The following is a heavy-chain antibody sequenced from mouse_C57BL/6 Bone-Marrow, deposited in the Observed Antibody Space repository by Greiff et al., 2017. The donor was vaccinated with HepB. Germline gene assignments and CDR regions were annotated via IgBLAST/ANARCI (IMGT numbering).Heavy chain of an antibody. V-gene: IGHV5-4*01. CDR2: ISDGGSYT. J-gene: IGHJ4*01. Sequence: EVQLVESGGGLVKPGGSLKLSCAASGFTFSSYAMSWVRQTPEKRLEWVATISDGGSYTYYPDNVKGRFTISRYNAKNNLYLQMSHLKSEDTAMYYCAGDDGYYEAMDYWGQGTSVTVSS. CDR3: AGDDGYYEAMDY. D-gene: IGHD2-3*01. CDR1: GFTFSSYA.